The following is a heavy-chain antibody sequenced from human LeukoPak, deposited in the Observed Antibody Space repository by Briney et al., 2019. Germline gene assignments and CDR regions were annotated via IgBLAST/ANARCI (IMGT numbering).Heavy chain of an antibody. J-gene: IGHJ3*02. Sequence: GRSLRLSCAASGFTFDDYAMHWDRQAPGKGLEWVSGISWNSGSIGYADSVKGRFTISRDNAKNSLYLQMNSLRAEDTALYYCAKDIVGGYSRAAFDIWGQGTMVTVSS. D-gene: IGHD2-15*01. CDR3: AKDIVGGYSRAAFDI. V-gene: IGHV3-9*01. CDR2: ISWNSGSI. CDR1: GFTFDDYA.